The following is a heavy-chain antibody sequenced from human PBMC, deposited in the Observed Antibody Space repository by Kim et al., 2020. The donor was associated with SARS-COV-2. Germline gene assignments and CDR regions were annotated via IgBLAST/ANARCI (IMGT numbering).Heavy chain of an antibody. CDR2: ISGSGGST. CDR3: AKDLGMIVVAGGDY. Sequence: GGSLRLSCAASGFTFSSYAMSWVRQAPGKGLEWVSAISGSGGSTYYADSVKGRFTISRDNSKNTLYLQMNSLRAEDTAVYYCAKDLGMIVVAGGDYWGQGTLVTVSS. D-gene: IGHD3-22*01. J-gene: IGHJ4*02. CDR1: GFTFSSYA. V-gene: IGHV3-23*01.